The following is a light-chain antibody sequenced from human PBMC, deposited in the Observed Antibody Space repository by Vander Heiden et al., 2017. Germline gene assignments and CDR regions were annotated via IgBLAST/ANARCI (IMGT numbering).Light chain of an antibody. CDR2: GAS. V-gene: IGKV3-20*01. Sequence: EIVLTQSPGTLSLSPGERATLSCRASQSVSSSYLAWYQQKPGQAPRLLIYGASSRATGIPDRFSGSGSGTDFTLTISRLDPEDFAVYYCHQDGSSPLTFGQGTKMEIK. CDR3: HQDGSSPLT. CDR1: QSVSSSY. J-gene: IGKJ2*01.